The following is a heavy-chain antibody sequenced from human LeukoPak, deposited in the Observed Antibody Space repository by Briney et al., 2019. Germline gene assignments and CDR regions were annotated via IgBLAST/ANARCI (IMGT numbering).Heavy chain of an antibody. CDR1: GFTFSSYS. D-gene: IGHD5-12*01. J-gene: IGHJ4*02. Sequence: PGGSLRLSCAASGFTFSSYSMNWVRQAPGRGLEWVSSISSSSSYIYYADSVKGRFTISRDNAKNSLYLQMNSLRAEDTAVYYCARDRPYGGYDGFDYWGQGTLVTVSS. CDR2: ISSSSSYI. V-gene: IGHV3-21*01. CDR3: ARDRPYGGYDGFDY.